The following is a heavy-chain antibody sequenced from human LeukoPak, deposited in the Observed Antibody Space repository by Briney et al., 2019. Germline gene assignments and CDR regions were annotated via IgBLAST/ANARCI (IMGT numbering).Heavy chain of an antibody. Sequence: GGSLRLSCAASGFTLSSYAMDWVRQAPGKGLEWVSGISGSGGSTYYADSVKGRFTISRDNSKNTLYLQMNSLRAEDTAVYYCAKDRKNTMIVVGFDYWGQGTLVTVSS. D-gene: IGHD3-22*01. V-gene: IGHV3-23*01. CDR1: GFTLSSYA. CDR2: ISGSGGST. CDR3: AKDRKNTMIVVGFDY. J-gene: IGHJ4*02.